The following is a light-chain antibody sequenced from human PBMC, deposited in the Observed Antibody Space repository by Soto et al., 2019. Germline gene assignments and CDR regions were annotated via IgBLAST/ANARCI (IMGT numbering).Light chain of an antibody. CDR1: SGHSSYS. CDR3: QTWGTGLGV. V-gene: IGLV4-69*01. CDR2: VNSDGSH. J-gene: IGLJ3*02. Sequence: QLVLTQSPSASASLGASVKLTCTLSSGHSSYSIAWHQQQPEKGPRYLMKVNSDGSHSKGDGIPDRFSGSSSGAERYLTISSLQSDDEADYYCQTWGTGLGVFGGGTKLTVL.